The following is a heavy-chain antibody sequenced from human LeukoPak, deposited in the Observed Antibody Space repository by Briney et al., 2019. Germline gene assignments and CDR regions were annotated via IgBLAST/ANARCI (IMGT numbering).Heavy chain of an antibody. J-gene: IGHJ4*02. CDR1: GFTFSSYA. CDR3: AKDASVQWLVPKAGSEGYYFDY. V-gene: IGHV3-23*01. Sequence: PGGSLRLSCAASGFTFSSYAMSWVRQAPGKGLEWVSAISGSGGSTYYADSVKGRFTISRDNSKNTLYLQMNSLRAEDTAVYYCAKDASVQWLVPKAGSEGYYFDYWGQGTLVTVSS. CDR2: ISGSGGST. D-gene: IGHD6-19*01.